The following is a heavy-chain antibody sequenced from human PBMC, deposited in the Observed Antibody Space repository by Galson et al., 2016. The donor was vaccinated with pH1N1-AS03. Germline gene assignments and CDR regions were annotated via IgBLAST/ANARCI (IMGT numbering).Heavy chain of an antibody. Sequence: SVKVSCKASGYTFTNYYMHWVRQAPGQGLEWMGIINPSGDNTTYAPKFQGRVTMTRDTSTSTVYMELSSLRSEDTAVYYCARGAFVYVWGSYPLDYWGQGTLVTVSS. CDR2: INPSGDNT. J-gene: IGHJ4*02. CDR3: ARGAFVYVWGSYPLDY. CDR1: GYTFTNYY. V-gene: IGHV1-46*01. D-gene: IGHD3-16*02.